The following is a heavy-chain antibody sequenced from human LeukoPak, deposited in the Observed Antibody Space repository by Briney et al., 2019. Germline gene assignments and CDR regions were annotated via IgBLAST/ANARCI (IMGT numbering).Heavy chain of an antibody. Sequence: GGSLRLSCAASGFTFSNYVMSWVRQAPGKGLEWVSAISGSGGSTYYADSVKGRFTISRDNSKNTLYLQMNSLRAEDTAVYYCANLGIAVANWFDPWGQGTLVTVSS. CDR3: ANLGIAVANWFDP. CDR2: ISGSGGST. D-gene: IGHD6-19*01. CDR1: GFTFSNYV. V-gene: IGHV3-23*01. J-gene: IGHJ5*02.